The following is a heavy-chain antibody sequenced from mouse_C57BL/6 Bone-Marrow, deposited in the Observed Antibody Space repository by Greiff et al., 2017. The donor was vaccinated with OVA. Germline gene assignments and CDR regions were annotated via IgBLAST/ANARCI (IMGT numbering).Heavy chain of an antibody. Sequence: VQLQESGAELVKPGASVKISCKASGYAFSSYWMNWVKQRPGTGLEWIGQSYPGDGDTTYNGKLKGKATLTTDKSSSTAYMQLSILTSEDSAVYFCARSPLYDYDVRFAYWGQGTLVTVSA. D-gene: IGHD2-4*01. J-gene: IGHJ3*01. CDR2: SYPGDGDT. CDR3: ARSPLYDYDVRFAY. V-gene: IGHV1-80*01. CDR1: GYAFSSYW.